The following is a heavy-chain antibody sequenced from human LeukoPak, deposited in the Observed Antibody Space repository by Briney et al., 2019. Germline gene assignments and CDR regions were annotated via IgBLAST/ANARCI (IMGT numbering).Heavy chain of an antibody. CDR2: IWYDGSNK. V-gene: IGHV3-33*01. CDR3: ARHVTPRFFGVVIIGYFDY. CDR1: GFTFSSYG. Sequence: PGRSLRLSCAASGFTFSSYGMHWVRQAPGKGLEWVAVIWYDGSNKYYADSVKGRFTISRDNSKNTLYLQMNSLRAEDTAVYYCARHVTPRFFGVVIIGYFDYWGQGTLVTVSS. D-gene: IGHD3-3*01. J-gene: IGHJ4*02.